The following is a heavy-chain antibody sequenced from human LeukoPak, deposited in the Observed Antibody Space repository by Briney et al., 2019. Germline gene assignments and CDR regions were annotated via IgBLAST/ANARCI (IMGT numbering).Heavy chain of an antibody. CDR3: ARDRRRNWFDP. CDR2: MNPNSGNT. J-gene: IGHJ5*02. CDR1: GYTFTGYY. V-gene: IGHV1-8*03. Sequence: ASVKVSCKASGYTFTGYYMHWVRQAPGQGLEWMGWMNPNSGNTGYAQKFQGRVTITRNTSISTAYMELSSLRSEDTAVYYCARDRRRNWFDPWGQGTLVTVSS.